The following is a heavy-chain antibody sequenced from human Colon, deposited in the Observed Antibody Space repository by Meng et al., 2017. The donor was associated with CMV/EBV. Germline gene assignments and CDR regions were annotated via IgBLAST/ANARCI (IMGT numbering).Heavy chain of an antibody. D-gene: IGHD5-18*01. CDR3: ARARGYSYGLPYYYYGMDV. CDR2: ISYSGRT. J-gene: IGHJ6*02. V-gene: IGHV4-59*01. CDR1: DGSINTYY. Sequence: SETLSLTCTVSDGSINTYYWSWIRQPPGKGLEWIGYISYSGRTNYNPSLKSRVTLSIDTSKNQFSLKVSSVTAADTAVYYCARARGYSYGLPYYYYGMDVWGQGTTVTVSS.